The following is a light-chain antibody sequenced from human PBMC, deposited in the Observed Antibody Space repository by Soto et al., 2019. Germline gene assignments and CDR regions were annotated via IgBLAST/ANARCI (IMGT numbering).Light chain of an antibody. CDR1: QSISSN. CDR2: GAS. V-gene: IGKV3-15*01. CDR3: QQYHKWPPLT. J-gene: IGKJ4*01. Sequence: EIVMTQSPATLSVSPGERATLSCRASQSISSNLAWYQQKPGQAPRLFIYGASTRATGIPARFSGSGSETEFTLTISSLQSEDFAIYYCQQYHKWPPLTFGGGTKVEIK.